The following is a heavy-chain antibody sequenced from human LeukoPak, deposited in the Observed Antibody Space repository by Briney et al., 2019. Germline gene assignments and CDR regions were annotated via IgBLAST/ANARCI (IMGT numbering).Heavy chain of an antibody. J-gene: IGHJ3*02. CDR1: GGSFSGYY. V-gene: IGHV4-34*01. CDR3: ARGRGGYSYADDAFDI. Sequence: SETLSLTCAVYGGSFSGYYWSWIRQPPGKGLEWIGEINHSGSTNYNPSLKSRVTISVDTSKNQFSLKLSSVTAADTAVYYCARGRGGYSYADDAFDIWGQGTVVTVSS. D-gene: IGHD5-18*01. CDR2: INHSGST.